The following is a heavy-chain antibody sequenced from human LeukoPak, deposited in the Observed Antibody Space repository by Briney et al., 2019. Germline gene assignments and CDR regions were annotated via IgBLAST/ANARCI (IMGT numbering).Heavy chain of an antibody. CDR3: ARDIPAANGMDV. CDR1: GGSISSYY. V-gene: IGHV4-59*12. D-gene: IGHD2-2*01. J-gene: IGHJ6*02. Sequence: PSETLSLTCTVSGGSISSYYWSWIRQPPGKGLEWIGYIYYSGSTNYNPPLKSRVTISVDTSKNQFSLKLSSVTAADTAVYYCARDIPAANGMDVWGQGTTVTVSS. CDR2: IYYSGST.